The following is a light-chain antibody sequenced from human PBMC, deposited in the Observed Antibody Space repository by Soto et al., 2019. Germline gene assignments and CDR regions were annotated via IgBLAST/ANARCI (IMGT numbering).Light chain of an antibody. Sequence: SYERTQPPSVSVAPGQTATITCGGNNIGSKGVHWYQQKPGQAPVLVVYDDSDRPSGITERYSGSNSGNTANLTISRVEAGDEADYYCQVWDSSSDQYVFATGTKLTVL. CDR2: DDS. V-gene: IGLV3-21*02. J-gene: IGLJ1*01. CDR3: QVWDSSSDQYV. CDR1: NIGSKG.